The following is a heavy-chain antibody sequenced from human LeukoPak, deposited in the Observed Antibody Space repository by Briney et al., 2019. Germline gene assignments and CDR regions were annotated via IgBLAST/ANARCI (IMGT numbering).Heavy chain of an antibody. CDR2: ISYDGSNK. CDR3: ARGHPRAGYCSSTSCYDYYGMDV. J-gene: IGHJ6*02. V-gene: IGHV3-30*03. CDR1: GFTFSSYG. Sequence: GGSLRLSCAASGFTFSSYGMHWVRQAPGKGLEWVAVISYDGSNKYYADSVKGRFTISRDNSKNTLYLQMNSLRAEDTAVYYCARGHPRAGYCSSTSCYDYYGMDVWGQGTTVTVSS. D-gene: IGHD2-2*01.